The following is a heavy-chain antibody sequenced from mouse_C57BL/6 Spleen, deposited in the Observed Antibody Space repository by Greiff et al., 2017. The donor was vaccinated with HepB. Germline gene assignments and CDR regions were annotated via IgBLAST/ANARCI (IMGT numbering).Heavy chain of an antibody. CDR3: ASSGPHYFDY. CDR1: GFNIKDYY. J-gene: IGHJ2*01. Sequence: VQLQQSGAELVKPGASVKLSCTASGFNIKDYYMHWVKQRTEQGLEWIGRIDPEDGETKYAPKFPGKATITADTPSNTAYLQLSSLTSEDTSVYYCASSGPHYFDYWCQGTTLTVSS. V-gene: IGHV14-2*01. CDR2: IDPEDGET.